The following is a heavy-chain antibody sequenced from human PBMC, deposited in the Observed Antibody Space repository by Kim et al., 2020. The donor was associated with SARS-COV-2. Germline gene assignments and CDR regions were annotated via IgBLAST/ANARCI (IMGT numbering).Heavy chain of an antibody. V-gene: IGHV1-18*04. Sequence: ASVKVSCKASGYTFTSYGISWVRQAPGQGLEWMGWISAYNGNTNYAQKLQGRVTMTTDTSTSTAYMELRSLRSDDTAVYYCARDPLYYDFWSGYSQEHYYGMDGWGQGTTVTVSS. CDR3: ARDPLYYDFWSGYSQEHYYGMDG. J-gene: IGHJ6*02. CDR1: GYTFTSYG. D-gene: IGHD3-3*01. CDR2: ISAYNGNT.